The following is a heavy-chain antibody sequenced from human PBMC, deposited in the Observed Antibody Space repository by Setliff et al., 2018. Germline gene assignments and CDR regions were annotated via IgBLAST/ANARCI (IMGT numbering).Heavy chain of an antibody. J-gene: IGHJ4*02. CDR2: ISTSSTYI. CDR3: ATAFLYYYDSGNYYRYFDY. V-gene: IGHV3-21*01. D-gene: IGHD3-10*01. CDR1: GFTLSTYS. Sequence: PGGSLRLSCAASGFTLSTYSMNWVRQAPGKGLEWVSSISTSSTYIYSADSVKGRFTISRDNAKNSLYLQMDSLRAEDTAVYYCATAFLYYYDSGNYYRYFDYWGQGTLVTVSS.